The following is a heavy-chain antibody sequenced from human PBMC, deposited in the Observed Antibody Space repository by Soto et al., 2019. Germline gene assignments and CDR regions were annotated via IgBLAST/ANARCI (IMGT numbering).Heavy chain of an antibody. D-gene: IGHD6-19*01. J-gene: IGHJ4*02. Sequence: EVQLVESGGGLVKPGGSLRLSCAASGFTFSSYSRNWVRQAPGKGLEWVSSISSSSSYIYYADSVKGRFTISKDNAKNSLYLQMNSLRAEDTAVYYCAREDYSSGWYYFDYWGQGTLVTVSS. V-gene: IGHV3-21*01. CDR2: ISSSSSYI. CDR1: GFTFSSYS. CDR3: AREDYSSGWYYFDY.